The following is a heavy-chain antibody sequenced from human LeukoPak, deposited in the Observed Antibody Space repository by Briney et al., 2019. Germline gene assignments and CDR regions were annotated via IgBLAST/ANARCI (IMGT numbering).Heavy chain of an antibody. CDR3: ARDRSWVGGNAFDI. V-gene: IGHV1-2*02. Sequence: ASVKVSCKASGYTFTGYYIHWVRQAPGQGVEWMGWISPNSGGTNYAQRFQGRVIMTRDTSISTAYMELSRLTSDDTAVYYCARDRSWVGGNAFDIWGQGTMVTVSS. D-gene: IGHD1-26*01. CDR1: GYTFTGYY. CDR2: ISPNSGGT. J-gene: IGHJ3*02.